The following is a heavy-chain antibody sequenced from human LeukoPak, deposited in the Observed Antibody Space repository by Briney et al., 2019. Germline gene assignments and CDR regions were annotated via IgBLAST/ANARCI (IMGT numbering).Heavy chain of an antibody. V-gene: IGHV3-66*01. CDR2: IYSVGRT. CDR1: GFTPSSNY. D-gene: IGHD4-17*01. Sequence: RGSLRLSCAASGFTPSSNYTSCGRHAPGEGLEWVSVIYSVGRTYYADSVKGRFIITRDNSKNPLYPQINSRRAEDTAEYYCARGALTSVTTWGQGPLVTVPS. J-gene: IGHJ4*02. CDR3: ARGALTSVTT.